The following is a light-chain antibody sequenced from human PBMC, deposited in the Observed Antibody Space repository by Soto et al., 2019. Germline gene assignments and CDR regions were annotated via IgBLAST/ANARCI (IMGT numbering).Light chain of an antibody. CDR2: EGS. CDR1: SRDVGNYNL. Sequence: QSALTQPASVSGSPGQSITISCTGTSRDVGNYNLVSWYQQHPGKAPKRMIYEGSKRPSGVSNRFSGSKSGNTASLTISGLQAEDEADYYCCSYAGSSTYVFGTGTKLTVL. J-gene: IGLJ1*01. CDR3: CSYAGSSTYV. V-gene: IGLV2-23*01.